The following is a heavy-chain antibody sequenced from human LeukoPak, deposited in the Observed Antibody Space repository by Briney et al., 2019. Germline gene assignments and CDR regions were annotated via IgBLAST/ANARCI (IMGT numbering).Heavy chain of an antibody. Sequence: ASVKVSCKVSGYTLTELSMHWVRQAPGKGLEWMGGFDPEDGETIYAQKFQGRVTMTEDTSTDTACMELSSLRSEDTAVYYCATPKIAAAGTYYYGMDVWGQGTTVTVSS. J-gene: IGHJ6*02. D-gene: IGHD6-13*01. CDR3: ATPKIAAAGTYYYGMDV. CDR1: GYTLTELS. V-gene: IGHV1-24*01. CDR2: FDPEDGET.